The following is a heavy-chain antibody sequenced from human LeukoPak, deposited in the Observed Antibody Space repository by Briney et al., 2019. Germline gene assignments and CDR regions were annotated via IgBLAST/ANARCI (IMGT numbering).Heavy chain of an antibody. Sequence: GGSLRLSCAASGFTFSAYTMNWVRQAPGKGLEWVSSITHSSNYKHYADSVRGRFTISRDNANNSLYLQMDSLRAEESAVYFCARVGGTKLPLGMDVWGQGTTVTVSS. D-gene: IGHD1-7*01. CDR2: ITHSSNYK. CDR3: ARVGGTKLPLGMDV. CDR1: GFTFSAYT. V-gene: IGHV3-21*06. J-gene: IGHJ6*02.